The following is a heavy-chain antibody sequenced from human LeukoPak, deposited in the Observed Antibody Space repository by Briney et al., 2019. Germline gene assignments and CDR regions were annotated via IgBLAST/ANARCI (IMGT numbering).Heavy chain of an antibody. J-gene: IGHJ4*02. CDR1: GGSFSGYY. D-gene: IGHD6-13*01. V-gene: IGHV4-34*01. Sequence: SETLSLTCAVYGGSFSGYYCSWIRQPPGKGLEWIGEINHSGSTNYNPSLKSRVTISVDTSKNQFSLKLSSVTAADTAVYYCARAARYSSSWYGYWGQGTLVTVSS. CDR3: ARAARYSSSWYGY. CDR2: INHSGST.